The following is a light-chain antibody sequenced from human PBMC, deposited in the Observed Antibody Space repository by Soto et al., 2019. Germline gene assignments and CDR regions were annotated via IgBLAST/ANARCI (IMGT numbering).Light chain of an antibody. CDR3: CSYAGSYTFARNV. J-gene: IGLJ1*01. CDR2: DVS. CDR1: SSDVAIYNY. Sequence: QSVLTQPRSVSGSPGQSVTISCTGNSSDVAIYNYISWYQQHPGEAPKLMIHDVSERPSGVPDRFSGSKSGNTASLTISGLQAEDEADYYCCSYAGSYTFARNVFGTGTKLTVL. V-gene: IGLV2-11*01.